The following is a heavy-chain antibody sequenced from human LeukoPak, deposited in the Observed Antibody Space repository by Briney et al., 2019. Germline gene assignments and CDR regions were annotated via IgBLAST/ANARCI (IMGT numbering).Heavy chain of an antibody. J-gene: IGHJ4*02. V-gene: IGHV1-2*02. Sequence: ASVKVSCKASGGTFSSYAISWVRQAPGQGLEWMGWINPNSGGTNYAQKFQGRVTMTRDTSISTAYMELSRLRSDDTAVYYCARGIPRSGYSYGPAYFDYWGQGTLVTVSS. CDR2: INPNSGGT. D-gene: IGHD5-18*01. CDR1: GGTFSSYA. CDR3: ARGIPRSGYSYGPAYFDY.